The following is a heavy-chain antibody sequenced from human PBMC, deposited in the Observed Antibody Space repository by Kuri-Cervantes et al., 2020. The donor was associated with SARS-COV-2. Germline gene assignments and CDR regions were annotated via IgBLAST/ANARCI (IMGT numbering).Heavy chain of an antibody. CDR1: GFTFSNYS. V-gene: IGHV3-21*01. Sequence: GGSLRLSCAASGFTFSNYSMNWVRQAPGKGLEWVSSISSRTSDIYYAESVKGRFTISRDNAQNSLYLQMNSLRAEDTAVYYCARGDYGSGSSFHDVFDIWGQGTMVTVSS. CDR2: ISSRTSDI. D-gene: IGHD3-10*01. J-gene: IGHJ3*02. CDR3: ARGDYGSGSSFHDVFDI.